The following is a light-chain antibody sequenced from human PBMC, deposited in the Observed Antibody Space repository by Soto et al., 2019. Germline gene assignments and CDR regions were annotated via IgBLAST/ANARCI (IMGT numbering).Light chain of an antibody. CDR2: NFN. V-gene: IGLV1-44*01. J-gene: IGLJ2*01. CDR3: AAWDDNLNGVL. CDR1: SSNIGTNS. Sequence: QPVLTQPPSASGTPGQSVTISCAGSSSNIGTNSVNWYQQLPGAAPKVLIYNFNQRPSGVPDRFSGSKSGTSASLAISGLQSEDEADYYCAAWDDNLNGVLFGGGTKLTVL.